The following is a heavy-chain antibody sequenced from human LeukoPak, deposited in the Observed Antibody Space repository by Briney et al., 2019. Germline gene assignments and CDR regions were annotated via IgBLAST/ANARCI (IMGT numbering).Heavy chain of an antibody. CDR3: TSFAPYDAFDI. CDR2: LXDXGDXX. CDR1: GFTXXSYR. J-gene: IGHJ3*02. Sequence: GGSLRLSCAASGFTXXSYRLSWVRQAPGXXXXXXSXLXDXGDXXXXXXXXXXXFTIXRDNSRNTLYLQMNSLRAEDTAVYYCTSFAPYDAFDIWGQGTMVTVSS. V-gene: IGHV3-23*01.